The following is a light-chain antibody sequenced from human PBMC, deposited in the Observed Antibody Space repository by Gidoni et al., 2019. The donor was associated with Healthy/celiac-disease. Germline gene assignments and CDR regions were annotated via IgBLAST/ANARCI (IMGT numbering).Light chain of an antibody. Sequence: QSVLTQPPSASGTPGQRVTISCSGSRSNIGSNYVYWYQQLPGTAPKLLIYRNNQRPSGVPDRFSGPKSGTSASLAISGLRSEDEADYYCAAWSDSLSGVVFGGGTKLTVL. V-gene: IGLV1-47*01. J-gene: IGLJ2*01. CDR2: RNN. CDR1: RSNIGSNY. CDR3: AAWSDSLSGVV.